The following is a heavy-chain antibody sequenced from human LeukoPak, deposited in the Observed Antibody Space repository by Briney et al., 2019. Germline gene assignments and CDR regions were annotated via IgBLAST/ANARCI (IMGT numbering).Heavy chain of an antibody. CDR1: GFSLSNYF. V-gene: IGHV3-11*04. Sequence: RGSLRLSCEPSGFSLSNYFISWIPHAPRKGLECVSYITNSVRSTNYADAVKGRFTISRDNAKKSVYLEMTDLRAEDTAVYYCAREASGNYHVFDSWGQGTLVTVAS. CDR3: AREASGNYHVFDS. D-gene: IGHD1-26*01. J-gene: IGHJ4*02. CDR2: ITNSVRST.